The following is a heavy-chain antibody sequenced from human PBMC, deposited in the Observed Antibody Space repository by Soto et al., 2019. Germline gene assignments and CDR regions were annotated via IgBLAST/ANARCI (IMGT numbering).Heavy chain of an antibody. CDR3: ASQAFDY. CDR1: GFTFGAYG. J-gene: IGHJ4*02. CDR2: IWHDGSKK. V-gene: IGHV3-33*01. Sequence: VQLVESGGGVVQPGTSLRLSCAASGFTFGAYGLQWVRQAPGKGLEWLAFIWHDGSKKYYADSVGGRFTISRDNSKNTLYLQMTSLRAEDTAVYYCASQAFDYWGQGTLVTVS.